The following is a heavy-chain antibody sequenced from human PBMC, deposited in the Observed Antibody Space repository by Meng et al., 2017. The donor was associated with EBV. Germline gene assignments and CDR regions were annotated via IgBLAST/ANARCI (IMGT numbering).Heavy chain of an antibody. D-gene: IGHD6-19*01. V-gene: IGHV1-2*06. Sequence: QVRLVQSGAEVKKPGASVKVSCKASGYTFTGYYMHWVRQAPGQGLEWMGRINPNSGGTNYAQEFQGRVTMTRDTSISTAYMELSRLRSDDTAVYYCARVGIAVAGTGDYWGQGTLVTVSS. CDR3: ARVGIAVAGTGDY. J-gene: IGHJ4*02. CDR2: INPNSGGT. CDR1: GYTFTGYY.